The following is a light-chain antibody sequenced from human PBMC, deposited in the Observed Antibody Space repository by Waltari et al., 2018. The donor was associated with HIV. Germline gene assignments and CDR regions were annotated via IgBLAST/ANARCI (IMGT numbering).Light chain of an antibody. V-gene: IGLV1-47*01. CDR1: SSTIGSNY. CDR3: AAWDDSLSAHVV. J-gene: IGLJ2*01. CDR2: RNN. Sequence: QSVLTQPPSASGTPGQRVTISCSGSSSTIGSNYVNWYQQPPGTAPKLLIYRNNQRPSGVPDRFSGSKSGTSASLAISGLRSEDEADYYCAAWDDSLSAHVVFGGGTKLTVL.